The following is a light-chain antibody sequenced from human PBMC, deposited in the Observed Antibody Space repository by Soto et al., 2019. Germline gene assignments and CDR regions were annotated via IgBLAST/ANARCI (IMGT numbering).Light chain of an antibody. V-gene: IGLV1-47*01. CDR2: RNN. Sequence: QAVVTQPSSASGTPGQRVTISCSGSSSNIGSNYVYWYQQLPGTAPKLLIYRNNQRPSGVPDRFSGSKSGTSASLAISGLRSEDEADYYCAAWDDSLSAWVFGGGTKVTVL. J-gene: IGLJ3*02. CDR3: AAWDDSLSAWV. CDR1: SSNIGSNY.